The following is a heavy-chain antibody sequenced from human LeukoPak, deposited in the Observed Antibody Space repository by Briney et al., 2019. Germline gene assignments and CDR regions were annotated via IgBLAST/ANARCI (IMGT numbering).Heavy chain of an antibody. CDR2: ISGSGGST. CDR1: GFTFSSYA. D-gene: IGHD6-19*01. CDR3: AKGVAGLYYFDY. V-gene: IGHV3-23*01. J-gene: IGHJ4*02. Sequence: PGGSLRLSCAASGFTFSSYAMSWVRQAPGKGLEWVSSISGSGGSTYYADSVKGRFTISRDNSKNTLYLQMNSLRAEDTAVYYCAKGVAGLYYFDYWGQGTLVTVSS.